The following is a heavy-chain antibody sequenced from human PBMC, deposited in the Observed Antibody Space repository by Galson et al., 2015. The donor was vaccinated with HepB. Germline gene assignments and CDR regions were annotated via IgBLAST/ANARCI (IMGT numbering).Heavy chain of an antibody. Sequence: SETLSLTCTVSGGSISSYYWSRIRQPPGKGLEWLGYIYYSGSTNYNPSLKSRVTISVDTSKNQFSLKLSSVTAADTAVYYCARDLPLGYCSSTSCYGARSDAFDIWGQGTMVTVSS. CDR3: ARDLPLGYCSSTSCYGARSDAFDI. J-gene: IGHJ3*02. CDR1: GGSISSYY. CDR2: IYYSGST. D-gene: IGHD2-2*01. V-gene: IGHV4-59*01.